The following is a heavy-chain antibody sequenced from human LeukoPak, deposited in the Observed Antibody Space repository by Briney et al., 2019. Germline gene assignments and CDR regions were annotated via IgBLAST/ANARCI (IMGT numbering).Heavy chain of an antibody. D-gene: IGHD6-6*01. CDR1: GASISSYY. CDR3: AREYMAARLANWFDP. Sequence: PSETLSLTXTVSGASISSYYWSWIRQPAGKGLEWIGRIYTTGSTNYNPSLKSRVTMSVDTSKNQFSLNLSSVTAADTAVYYCAREYMAARLANWFDPWGQGTLVTVSS. V-gene: IGHV4-4*07. J-gene: IGHJ5*02. CDR2: IYTTGST.